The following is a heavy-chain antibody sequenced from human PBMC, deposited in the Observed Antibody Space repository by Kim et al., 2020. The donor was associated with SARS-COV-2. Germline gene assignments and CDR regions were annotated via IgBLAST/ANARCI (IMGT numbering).Heavy chain of an antibody. CDR1: GGSFSGYY. Sequence: SETLSLTCAVYGGSFSGYYWSWIRQPPGKGLEWIGEINHSGSTNYNPSLKSRVTISVDTSKNQFSLKLSSVTAADTAVYYCARGPAMIVVVPSPYYFDYWGQGTLVTVSS. D-gene: IGHD3-22*01. V-gene: IGHV4-34*01. CDR3: ARGPAMIVVVPSPYYFDY. CDR2: INHSGST. J-gene: IGHJ4*02.